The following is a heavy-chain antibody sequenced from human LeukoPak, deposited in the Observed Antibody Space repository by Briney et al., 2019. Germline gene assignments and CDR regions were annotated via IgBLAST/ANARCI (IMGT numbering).Heavy chain of an antibody. V-gene: IGHV4-39*01. Sequence: PSETLSLTCNVSGDSISGSDYYWGWMRQPPGKGLEWIANIWYSGSAYYNPSLQSRVTITVDTSKNQFSLNVKSVTAGDSAVYYCLGHAGGIILTWGQGTRVAVSS. J-gene: IGHJ5*02. CDR3: LGHAGGIILT. CDR2: IWYSGSA. CDR1: GDSISGSDYY. D-gene: IGHD1-1*01.